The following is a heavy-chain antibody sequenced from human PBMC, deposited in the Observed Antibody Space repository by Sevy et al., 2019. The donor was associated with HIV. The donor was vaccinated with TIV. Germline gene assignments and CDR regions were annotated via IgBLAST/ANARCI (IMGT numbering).Heavy chain of an antibody. CDR2: ISAYNGNT. J-gene: IGHJ6*02. V-gene: IGHV1-18*01. D-gene: IGHD3-3*01. Sequence: ASVKVSCKASGYTFTSYGISWVRQAPGQGLEWMGWISAYNGNTNYAQKLQGRVTMTTDTSTSTAYMELRSLRSDDTAVDYCARDSGVYDFWSGYYRGKGYGMDVWGQGTTVTVSS. CDR3: ARDSGVYDFWSGYYRGKGYGMDV. CDR1: GYTFTSYG.